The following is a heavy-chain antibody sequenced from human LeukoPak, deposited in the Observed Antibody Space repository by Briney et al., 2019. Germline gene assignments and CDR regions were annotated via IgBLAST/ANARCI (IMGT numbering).Heavy chain of an antibody. V-gene: IGHV3-13*01. D-gene: IGHD1-14*01. CDR1: GFTFNNYE. CDR3: AREGRMGTADAFDV. CDR2: VGIAGDT. Sequence: GGSLRLSCAASGFTFNNYEMHWVRQTAGKGLEWVSAVGIAGDTFYAGSVKGRFSISRDNAESSLFLQMNSLRAGDTAGYYCAREGRMGTADAFDVWGQGTMVTVSS. J-gene: IGHJ3*01.